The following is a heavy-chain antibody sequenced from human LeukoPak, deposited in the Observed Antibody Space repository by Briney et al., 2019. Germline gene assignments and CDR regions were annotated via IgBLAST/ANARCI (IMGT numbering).Heavy chain of an antibody. CDR2: IRSDGTTR. J-gene: IGHJ4*02. V-gene: IGHV3-48*01. CDR3: ARPFGRYGDYENYYFDY. Sequence: PVGSLRLSCAASEFTFSTYSMNWVRQAPGKGLEWVSYIRSDGTTRYYADSVKGRFTVSRDTAKNSLYLQMNSLRAEDTAVYYCARPFGRYGDYENYYFDYWGQGTLVTVSS. CDR1: EFTFSTYS. D-gene: IGHD4-17*01.